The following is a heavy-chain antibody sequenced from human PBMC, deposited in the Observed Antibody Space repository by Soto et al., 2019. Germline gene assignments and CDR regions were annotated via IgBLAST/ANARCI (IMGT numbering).Heavy chain of an antibody. CDR2: TYYRSKWYN. CDR3: ARVDGLVNWFDP. CDR1: GDSVSSNRAA. D-gene: IGHD1-26*01. V-gene: IGHV6-1*01. J-gene: IGHJ5*02. Sequence: KQSQTLSLTCVISGDSVSSNRAAWYWIRQSPSRGLEWLGRTYYRSKWYNDYAVSVKSRITVTPDTSKNQFSLQLNSVTPEDTAVYYCARVDGLVNWFDPWGQGTLVTVSS.